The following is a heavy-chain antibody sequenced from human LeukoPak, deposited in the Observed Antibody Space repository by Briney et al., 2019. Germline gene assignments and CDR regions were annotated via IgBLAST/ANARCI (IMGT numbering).Heavy chain of an antibody. CDR1: AGSISSGSYY. CDR2: IYTSGST. V-gene: IGHV4-61*02. D-gene: IGHD4-17*01. Sequence: PSQTLSLTCTVSAGSISSGSYYWSWIRQPAGKGLEWIGRIYTSGSTNYNPSLKSRVSISVDTSNDQFSLKLSSVTAADTGVYYCARRALDYDDVAYFYARRSDVWGQGIKVTVS. J-gene: IGHJ6*02. CDR3: ARRALDYDDVAYFYARRSDV.